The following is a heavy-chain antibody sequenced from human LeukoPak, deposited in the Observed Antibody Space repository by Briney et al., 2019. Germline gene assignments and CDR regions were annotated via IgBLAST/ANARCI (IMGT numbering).Heavy chain of an antibody. V-gene: IGHV4-39*01. CDR3: ASRGNFGYFDY. CDR1: GGSVTTPNYW. CDR2: LSYSGET. D-gene: IGHD3-10*01. J-gene: IGHJ4*02. Sequence: SETLSLTCTVSGGSVTTPNYWWGWVRQPPGKGLEWIGSLSYSGETYYSPSLESRVTISADTSKNQFSLRLTSVNPADTAVYYCASRGNFGYFDYWGQGILVTVSS.